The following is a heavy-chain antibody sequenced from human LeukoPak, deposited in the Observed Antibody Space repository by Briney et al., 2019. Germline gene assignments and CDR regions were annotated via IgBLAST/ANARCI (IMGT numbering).Heavy chain of an antibody. CDR1: GGSISSYY. D-gene: IGHD3-22*01. J-gene: IGHJ4*02. V-gene: IGHV4-4*07. Sequence: PSETLSLTCTVSGGSISSYYWSWIRQSAGKGLEWIGRFHTSGSTNYNPSLKSRVTMSVDASKNQFSLKLSSVTAADTAVYYCARDDYYDSTSYYSLRTPHFFDYWGQGTLVTVSS. CDR2: FHTSGST. CDR3: ARDDYYDSTSYYSLRTPHFFDY.